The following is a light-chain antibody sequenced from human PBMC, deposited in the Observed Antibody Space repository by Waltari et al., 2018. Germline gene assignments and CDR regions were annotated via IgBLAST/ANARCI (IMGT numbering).Light chain of an antibody. CDR1: SSDVGGYNH. V-gene: IGLV2-14*03. J-gene: IGLJ1*01. CDR3: ASYRSDNTLV. Sequence: QSALTHPASVSGSPGQSIPISCTGPSSDVGGYNHVSWYQQHPGKAPKSLIWDVSNRPSGVSIRFSGSKSGNTASLTISGLQTEDEADYYCASYRSDNTLVFGTGTKVTVL. CDR2: DVS.